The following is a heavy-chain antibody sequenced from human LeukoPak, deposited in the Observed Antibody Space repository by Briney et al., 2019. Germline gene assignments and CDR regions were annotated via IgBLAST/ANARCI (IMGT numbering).Heavy chain of an antibody. J-gene: IGHJ4*02. CDR3: ARDRYSSSWYLGY. D-gene: IGHD6-13*01. CDR2: IWYDGSNK. CDR1: GFTFSSYG. V-gene: IGHV3-33*01. Sequence: GGSLRLSCAASGFTFSSYGMHWVRQAPGKGLEWVGVIWYDGSNKYYADSVKGRFTISRDNSKNTLYLQMNSLRAEDTAVYYCARDRYSSSWYLGYWGQGTLVTVSS.